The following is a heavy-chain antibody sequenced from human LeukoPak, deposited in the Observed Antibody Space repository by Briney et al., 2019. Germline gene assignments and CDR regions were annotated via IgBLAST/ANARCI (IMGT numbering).Heavy chain of an antibody. CDR2: IYYSGST. V-gene: IGHV4-39*01. D-gene: IGHD6-13*01. CDR3: ARNESRIAAAGTRKDNWFDP. CDR1: GDSISSYY. Sequence: SETLSLTCTVSGDSISSYYWSWIRQPPGKGLEWIGSIYYSGSTHYNPSLRSRVTISVDTSKNQFSLKLSSVTAADTAVYHCARNESRIAAAGTRKDNWFDPWGHGTLVTVSS. J-gene: IGHJ5*02.